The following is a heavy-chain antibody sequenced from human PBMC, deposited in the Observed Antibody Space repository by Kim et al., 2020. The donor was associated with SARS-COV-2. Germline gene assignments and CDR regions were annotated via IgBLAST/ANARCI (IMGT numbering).Heavy chain of an antibody. CDR1: GFTFSSYA. Sequence: GGSLRLSCAASGFTFSSYAMSWVRQAPGKGLEWVSAISGSGGSTYYADSVKGRFTISRDNSKNTLYLQMNSLRAEDTAVYYCATPPQGGWFGELSVDYWGQGTLVTVSS. D-gene: IGHD3-10*01. CDR2: ISGSGGST. J-gene: IGHJ4*02. CDR3: ATPPQGGWFGELSVDY. V-gene: IGHV3-23*01.